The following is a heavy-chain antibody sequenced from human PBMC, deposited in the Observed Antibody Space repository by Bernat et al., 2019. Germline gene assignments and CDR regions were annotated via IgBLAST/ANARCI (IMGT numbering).Heavy chain of an antibody. D-gene: IGHD2-21*02. CDR1: GFTFTSYV. J-gene: IGHJ2*01. Sequence: EVQLLESGGGLVQPGGSLRLSCAASGFTFTSYVMSWVRQAPGKGLEWVSAISVSGGSTYYADSVKGRFTMSRDNSKNTLYLQMNSLRAEDTAVYYCAKDDCAGDCHYWYFDLWGRGTLVTVSS. CDR2: ISVSGGST. V-gene: IGHV3-23*01. CDR3: AKDDCAGDCHYWYFDL.